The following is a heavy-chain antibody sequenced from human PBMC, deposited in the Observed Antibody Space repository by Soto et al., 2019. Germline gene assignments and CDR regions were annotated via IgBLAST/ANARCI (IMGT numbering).Heavy chain of an antibody. D-gene: IGHD6-19*01. J-gene: IGHJ6*02. CDR3: ASYATAVAGIRVVLVTDYYYYGMDV. Sequence: QVQLVESGGGVVQPGRSLRLSCAASGFTFSSYAMHWVRQAPGKGLEWVAVISYDGSNKYYADSVKGRFTISRDNSKNTLYLQMNSLRAEDTAVYYCASYATAVAGIRVVLVTDYYYYGMDVWGQGTTVTVSS. CDR2: ISYDGSNK. V-gene: IGHV3-30-3*01. CDR1: GFTFSSYA.